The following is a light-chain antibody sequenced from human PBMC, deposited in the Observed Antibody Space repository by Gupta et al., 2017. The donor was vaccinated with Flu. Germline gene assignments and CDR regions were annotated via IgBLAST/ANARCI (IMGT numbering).Light chain of an antibody. CDR1: QSISGW. Sequence: DIQMTQSPSTLSASVGDKVAITCRATQSISGWLVWYQQRPGKAPTVLIYEASTLEKGVPSRFSGSGSGTDFTLTITSRQPEDSATYYCQQDNYSPWTFGQGTKVEIK. CDR2: EAS. J-gene: IGKJ1*01. CDR3: QQDNYSPWT. V-gene: IGKV1-5*03.